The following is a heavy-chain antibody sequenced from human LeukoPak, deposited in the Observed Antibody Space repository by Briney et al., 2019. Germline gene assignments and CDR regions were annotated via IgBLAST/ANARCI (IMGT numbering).Heavy chain of an antibody. J-gene: IGHJ4*02. Sequence: GGSLRLSCAASGFTFSSYAMSWVRQAPGKGLEWGSAISGSGGSTYYADSVKGRFTISRDNSKNTLYLQMNSLRAEDTAVYYCAKTTHDSSGYYYFGYWGQGTLLTVSS. V-gene: IGHV3-23*01. CDR2: ISGSGGST. D-gene: IGHD3-22*01. CDR1: GFTFSSYA. CDR3: AKTTHDSSGYYYFGY.